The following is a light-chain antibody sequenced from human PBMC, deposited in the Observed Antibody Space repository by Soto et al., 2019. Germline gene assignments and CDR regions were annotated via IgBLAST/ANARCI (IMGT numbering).Light chain of an antibody. CDR3: QQYGSSPT. CDR1: QSVSSN. V-gene: IGKV3-20*01. CDR2: DAS. J-gene: IGKJ1*01. Sequence: EIVMTQSPATLSVSPGERATLSCRASQSVSSNLAWYQQKPGQAPRLLIYDASNRATGIPDRFSGSGSGTDFTLTISRLEPEDFVVYYCQQYGSSPTFGQGTKVDIK.